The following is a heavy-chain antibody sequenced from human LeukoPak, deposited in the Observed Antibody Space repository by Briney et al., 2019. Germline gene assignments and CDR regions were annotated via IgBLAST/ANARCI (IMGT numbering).Heavy chain of an antibody. CDR3: ARDAKSGWYGICNWFDP. CDR1: GYTFIAYH. D-gene: IGHD6-19*01. CDR2: INPNSGGT. V-gene: IGHV1-2*02. J-gene: IGHJ5*02. Sequence: GASVKVSCKTSGYTFIAYHIHWVRQAPGQGLEWMGWINPNSGGTSYAQKFQGRVTMTRDTSISTAYMELSRLRSDDTAVYYCARDAKSGWYGICNWFDPWGQGTLVTVSS.